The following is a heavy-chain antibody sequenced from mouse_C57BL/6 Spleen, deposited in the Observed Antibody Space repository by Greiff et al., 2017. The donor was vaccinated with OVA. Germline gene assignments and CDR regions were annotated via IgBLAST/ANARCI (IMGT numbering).Heavy chain of an antibody. CDR3: ARDYGSSYSRWYFDV. CDR2: ISYDGSN. D-gene: IGHD1-1*01. V-gene: IGHV3-6*01. Sequence: EVKLLESGPGLVKPSQSLSLTCSVTGYSITSGYYWNWIRQFPGNKLEWMGYISYDGSNNYNPSLKNRISITRDTSKNQFFLKLNSVTTEDTATYYCARDYGSSYSRWYFDVWGTGTTVTVSS. CDR1: GYSITSGYY. J-gene: IGHJ1*03.